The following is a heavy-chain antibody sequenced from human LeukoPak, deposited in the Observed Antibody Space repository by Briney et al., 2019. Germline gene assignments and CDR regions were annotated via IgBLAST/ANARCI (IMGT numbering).Heavy chain of an antibody. CDR2: ISTDGYTT. CDR1: GFTFSNHG. D-gene: IGHD2-15*01. J-gene: IGHJ4*02. CDR3: VVGGSPGY. V-gene: IGHV3-74*01. Sequence: GGSLRLSCAASGFTFSNHGMNWVRQAPRKGLVWVSRISTDGYTTDYADFVQGRFTASRDNTKNTWSLEMNSLRAEDTAVYYCVVGGSPGYWGQGTLVTVSS.